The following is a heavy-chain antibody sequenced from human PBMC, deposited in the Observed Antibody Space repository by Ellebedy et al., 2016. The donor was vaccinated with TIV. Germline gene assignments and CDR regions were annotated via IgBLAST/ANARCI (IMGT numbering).Heavy chain of an antibody. CDR2: MNPNSGNT. V-gene: IGHV1-8*01. CDR3: ARDVGGIAAPYGMDV. CDR1: GYTFTSYD. Sequence: ASVKVSCKASGYTFTSYDINWVRQATGQGLEWMGWMNPNSGNTGYAQKFQGRVTMTRDTSTSTVYMELSRLRSDDTAVYYCARDVGGIAAPYGMDVWGQGTTVTVSS. D-gene: IGHD6-13*01. J-gene: IGHJ6*02.